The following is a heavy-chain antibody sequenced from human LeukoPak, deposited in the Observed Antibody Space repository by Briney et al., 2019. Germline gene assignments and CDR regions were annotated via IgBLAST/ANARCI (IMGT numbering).Heavy chain of an antibody. CDR2: ISSSGSTI. Sequence: GGSLRLSCAASGFSFSSYSIHWVRQAPGKGLEWVSYISSSGSTIYYADSVKGRFTISRDNAKNSLYLQMNSLRAEDTAVYYCARGQVVGATFGMDVWGKGTTVTVSS. CDR3: ARGQVVGATFGMDV. V-gene: IGHV3-48*01. D-gene: IGHD1-26*01. CDR1: GFSFSSYS. J-gene: IGHJ6*04.